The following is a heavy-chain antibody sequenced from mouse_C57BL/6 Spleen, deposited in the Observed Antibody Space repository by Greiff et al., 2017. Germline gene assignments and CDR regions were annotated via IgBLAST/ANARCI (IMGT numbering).Heavy chain of an antibody. CDR2: IDPNSGGT. D-gene: IGHD1-1*01. CDR3: ARSGDVCYGDG. J-gene: IGHJ2*01. V-gene: IGHV1-62-3*01. Sequence: VQLQQPGAELVKPGASVKLSCKASGYTFTSYWMHWVKQRPGQGLEWIGRIDPNSGGTKYNEKFKGKATLTVDKPSSTAYMQLSSLTSEDSAVYYCARSGDVCYGDGWGKGTTLTVSS. CDR1: GYTFTSYW.